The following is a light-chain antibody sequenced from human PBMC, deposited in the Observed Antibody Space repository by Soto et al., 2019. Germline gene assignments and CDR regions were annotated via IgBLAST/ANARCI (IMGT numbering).Light chain of an antibody. CDR3: QHYGGMWT. V-gene: IGKV1-5*01. J-gene: IGKJ1*01. CDR2: DAS. Sequence: DIQMTQSHSTLSSSCGDRVTSTCRASQSISNRLAWYQQKPGKAPKVLIYDASSLESGVPSRFIGSGSGTEFILTISSLKPDDFATYYCQHYGGMWTFGQGTKVDIK. CDR1: QSISNR.